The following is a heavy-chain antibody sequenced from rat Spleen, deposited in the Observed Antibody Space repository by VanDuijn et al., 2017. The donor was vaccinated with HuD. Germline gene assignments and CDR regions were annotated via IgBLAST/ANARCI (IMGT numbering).Heavy chain of an antibody. CDR1: GFTFSDYY. D-gene: IGHD1-11*01. CDR3: ATDPTTEGMVDYWYFDF. Sequence: EVQLAESGGGLVQPGRSLKLSCAASGFTFSDYYMAWVRQAPTKGLEWVAYISTGGGSTYYRDSVKGRFTISRDNAKSTLYLQMDSLRSEDTATYYCATDPTTEGMVDYWYFDFWGPGTMVTVSS. J-gene: IGHJ1*01. CDR2: ISTGGGST. V-gene: IGHV5-27*01.